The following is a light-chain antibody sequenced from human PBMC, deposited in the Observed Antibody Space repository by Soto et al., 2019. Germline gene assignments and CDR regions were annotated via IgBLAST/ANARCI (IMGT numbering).Light chain of an antibody. Sequence: EVVMTQSPLSLPVTLGQPASISCRSSQSLEYSDGNAYLNWFHQRPGQSPGRLIYRASNRDSGVTDRFSGSWSGTDFTLKISRVEAEDVGVYYCMQGTHWPPTFGRGTKVEIK. CDR3: MQGTHWPPT. CDR2: RAS. V-gene: IGKV2-30*01. J-gene: IGKJ1*01. CDR1: QSLEYSDGNAY.